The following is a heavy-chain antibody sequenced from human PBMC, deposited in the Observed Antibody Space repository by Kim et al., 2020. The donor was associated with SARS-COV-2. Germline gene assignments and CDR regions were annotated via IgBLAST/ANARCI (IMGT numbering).Heavy chain of an antibody. CDR1: GFTFDDYA. Sequence: GGSLRLSCAASGFTFDDYAMHWVRQAPGKGLEWVPGISWNSGSIGYADSVKGRFTISRDNAKNSLYLQMNSLRAEDTALYYCAKDFFPYYYDSSGYSGGMDVWGQGTPVTVSS. V-gene: IGHV3-9*01. CDR2: ISWNSGSI. D-gene: IGHD3-22*01. CDR3: AKDFFPYYYDSSGYSGGMDV. J-gene: IGHJ6*02.